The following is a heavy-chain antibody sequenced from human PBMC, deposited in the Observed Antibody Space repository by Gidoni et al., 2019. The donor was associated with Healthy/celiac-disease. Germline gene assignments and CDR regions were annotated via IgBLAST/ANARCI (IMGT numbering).Heavy chain of an antibody. CDR2: IYSGGST. J-gene: IGHJ2*01. CDR3: ARKKSNWGVVNRVWYFDL. V-gene: IGHV3-53*04. D-gene: IGHD7-27*01. CDR1: GFPVSRNY. Sequence: EVQLVESGGGLVQPGGSLSLSCAASGFPVSRNYMGWVRQAPGKGLEWVSVIYSGGSTYYADSVKGRFTISRHNSKNTLYLQMNSLRAEDTAVYYCARKKSNWGVVNRVWYFDLWGRGTLVTVSS.